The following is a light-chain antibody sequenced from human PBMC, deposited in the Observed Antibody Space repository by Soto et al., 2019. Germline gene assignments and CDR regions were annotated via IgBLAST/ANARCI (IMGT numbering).Light chain of an antibody. CDR3: QQYDNSPLT. Sequence: EIVLTQSQDTLSVSPGERATLSCLASQSISSNSAWYQQKLGQAPRLLIYGASNRATGIPDRFSGSGSGTDFTLTISRLEPEDFAVYYCQQYDNSPLTFGGGTKVDIK. J-gene: IGKJ4*01. V-gene: IGKV3-20*01. CDR1: QSISSN. CDR2: GAS.